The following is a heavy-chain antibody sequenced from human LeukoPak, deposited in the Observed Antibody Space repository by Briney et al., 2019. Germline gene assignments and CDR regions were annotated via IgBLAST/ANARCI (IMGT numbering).Heavy chain of an antibody. V-gene: IGHV3-30-3*01. Sequence: GGSLRLSCAASGFTFSSYAMHWVRQAPGKGLEWVAVISYDGSNKYYADSVKGRFTISGDNSKNTLYLQMNSLRAEDTAVYYCARENGGALDYWGQGTLVTVSS. CDR1: GFTFSSYA. CDR3: ARENGGALDY. CDR2: ISYDGSNK. J-gene: IGHJ4*02. D-gene: IGHD1-26*01.